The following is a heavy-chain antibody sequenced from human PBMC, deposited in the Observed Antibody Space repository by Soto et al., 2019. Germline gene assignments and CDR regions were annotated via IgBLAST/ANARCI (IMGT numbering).Heavy chain of an antibody. J-gene: IGHJ4*02. CDR3: ARFWGGPLGYCSGGSCYVY. CDR2: ISGSGGST. V-gene: IGHV3-23*01. D-gene: IGHD2-15*01. CDR1: GVTFSSYA. Sequence: PGGSLRLCCAASGVTFSSYAMSWVRQAPGKGLEWVSAISGSGGSTYYADSVKGRFTISRDNAKNSLYLQMNSLRAEDTAVYYCARFWGGPLGYCSGGSCYVYWGQGTLVTVSS.